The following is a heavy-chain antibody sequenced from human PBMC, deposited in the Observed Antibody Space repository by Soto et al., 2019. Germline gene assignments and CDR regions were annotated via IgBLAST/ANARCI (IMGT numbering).Heavy chain of an antibody. CDR1: GGSISSSNW. CDR2: IYHSGST. V-gene: IGHV4-4*02. J-gene: IGHJ3*02. Sequence: PSETLSLTCAVSGGSISSSNWWRWVRQPPGKGLEWIGEIYHSGSTNYNPSLKSRVTISVDKSKNQFSLKLSSVTAADTAVYYCAIHPWWSYYYDSTGEGGDFDIGYQGTMVNASS. CDR3: AIHPWWSYYYDSTGEGGDFDI. D-gene: IGHD3-22*01.